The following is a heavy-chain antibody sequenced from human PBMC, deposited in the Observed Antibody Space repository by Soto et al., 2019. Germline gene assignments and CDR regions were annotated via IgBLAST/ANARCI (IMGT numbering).Heavy chain of an antibody. Sequence: QVYLVESGGGVVQPGRSLRLSCAVSGFTFPNFAMHWVRQAPGKGLEWVALISSDGNRRYYADSVKGRFTISRDNSKNTLYLQMYGLTTEDTAVFYCANDHYVSRSGSVSPYYFDYWGQGTLVTVSS. V-gene: IGHV3-30*18. CDR2: ISSDGNRR. CDR3: ANDHYVSRSGSVSPYYFDY. CDR1: GFTFPNFA. J-gene: IGHJ4*02. D-gene: IGHD3-10*01.